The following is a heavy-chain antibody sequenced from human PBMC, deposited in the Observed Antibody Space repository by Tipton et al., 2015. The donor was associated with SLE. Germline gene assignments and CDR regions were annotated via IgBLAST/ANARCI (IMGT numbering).Heavy chain of an antibody. Sequence: TLSLTCTVSGGSISSGSYYWSWIRQPAGKGLEWIGHIYTSGSTNYNPSLKSRVTISVDTSKNQFSLKLSSVTAADTAVYYCARTTRGRWLQLWGQGTLVTVSS. D-gene: IGHD5-24*01. CDR3: ARTTRGRWLQL. CDR2: IYTSGST. CDR1: GGSISSGSYY. V-gene: IGHV4-61*09. J-gene: IGHJ4*02.